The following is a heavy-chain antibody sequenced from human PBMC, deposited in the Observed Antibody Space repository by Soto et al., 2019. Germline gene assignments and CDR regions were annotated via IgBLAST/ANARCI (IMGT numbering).Heavy chain of an antibody. CDR2: IKSKTDGGTT. CDR3: TTRGDVVVVAASRAPYYYYGMYV. J-gene: IGHJ6*02. Sequence: GGSLRVSCAASGFTFSNAWMNWVRQAPGKGLEWVGRIKSKTDGGTTDYAAPVKGRFTISRDDSKNTLYLQMNSLKTEDTAVYYCTTRGDVVVVAASRAPYYYYGMYVWGQGTTVTVSS. V-gene: IGHV3-15*07. D-gene: IGHD2-15*01. CDR1: GFTFSNAW.